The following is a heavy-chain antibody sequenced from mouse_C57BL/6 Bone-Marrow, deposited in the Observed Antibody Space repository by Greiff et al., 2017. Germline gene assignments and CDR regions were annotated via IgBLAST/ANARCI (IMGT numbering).Heavy chain of an antibody. D-gene: IGHD4-1*01. CDR3: VRDPDWDEAWFAY. CDR1: GFTFNTYA. V-gene: IGHV10-3*01. CDR2: LRSKSSNYAT. Sequence: DVMLVESGGGLVQPKGSLKLSCAASGFTFNTYAMHWVRQAPGKGLEWVARLRSKSSNYATYYADSVKDRFTISRDDSQSMLYLQMNNLKTEDTAMYYCVRDPDWDEAWFAYWCQGTLVTVSA. J-gene: IGHJ3*01.